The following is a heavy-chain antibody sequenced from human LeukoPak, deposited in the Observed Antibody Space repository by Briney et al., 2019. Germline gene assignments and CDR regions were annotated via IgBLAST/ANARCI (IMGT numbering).Heavy chain of an antibody. CDR2: VTHGGGT. CDR3: GGGGTIAAAGVDY. J-gene: IGHJ4*01. V-gene: IGHV4-34*01. CDR1: GDSFTSYY. D-gene: IGHD6-13*01. Sequence: SETLSLTCAVYGDSFTSYYWSWIRQPPGKGLEWIGQVTHGGGTNYNPSLKSRVTISADTSRNQFSLKLSSVTAADTAVYFCGGGGTIAAAGVDYWGHGTLATVSS.